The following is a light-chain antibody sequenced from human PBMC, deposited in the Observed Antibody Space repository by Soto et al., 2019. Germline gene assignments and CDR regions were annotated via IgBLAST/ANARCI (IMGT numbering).Light chain of an antibody. CDR2: GAS. J-gene: IGKJ1*01. CDR3: QQYNNWPLT. V-gene: IGKV3-15*01. Sequence: IVLPQSHGTLSLSPGERSTLSCITSHRTANSNLAWYQQKPGQAPRLLIYGASTRATGIPARFSGSGSGTEFTLTISSLQSEDFAVYYCQQYNNWPLTFGQGTKVDIK. CDR1: HRTANSN.